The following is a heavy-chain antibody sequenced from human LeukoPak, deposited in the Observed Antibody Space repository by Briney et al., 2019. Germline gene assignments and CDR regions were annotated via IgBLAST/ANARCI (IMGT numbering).Heavy chain of an antibody. J-gene: IGHJ4*02. V-gene: IGHV4-34*01. CDR3: ARDYCSGGSCYFDY. CDR2: MYYSGSA. Sequence: SETLSLTCAVYGGSFSGYYWSWIRQPPGKGLEWIGSMYYSGSAYYNPSLKSRVTISVDTSKNQFSLKLSSVTAADTAVYYCARDYCSGGSCYFDYWGQGTLVTVSS. CDR1: GGSFSGYY. D-gene: IGHD2-15*01.